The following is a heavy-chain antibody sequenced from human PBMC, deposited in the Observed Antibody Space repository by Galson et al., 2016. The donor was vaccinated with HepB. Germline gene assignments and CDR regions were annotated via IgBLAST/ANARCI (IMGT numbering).Heavy chain of an antibody. Sequence: SVKVSCKASGYTFTSYAMHWVRQAPGQRLEWMGWINPGNGDTKYSQKFQGRVTITRDTSASTAYMGLTSLGSEDTAVYYCARDLCSGANCYPSLYYYCAMDVWGRGTTVTVSS. CDR3: ARDLCSGANCYPSLYYYCAMDV. D-gene: IGHD2-15*01. CDR2: INPGNGDT. CDR1: GYTFTSYA. J-gene: IGHJ6*02. V-gene: IGHV1-3*01.